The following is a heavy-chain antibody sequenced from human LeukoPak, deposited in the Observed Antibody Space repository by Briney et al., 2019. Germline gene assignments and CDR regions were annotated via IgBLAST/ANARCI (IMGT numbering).Heavy chain of an antibody. CDR3: ARVTLGATADYFDS. CDR1: GFTFTTYS. D-gene: IGHD1-26*01. CDR2: ISGGSGTI. Sequence: PGGSLRLSCAASGFTFTTYSMNWVRQAPGKGLEWISFISGGSGTIYYADSVKGRFTISRDNARNSLFLQLNSLRAEDTAVYFCARVTLGATADYFDSWGQGTLVTVSS. V-gene: IGHV3-48*01. J-gene: IGHJ4*02.